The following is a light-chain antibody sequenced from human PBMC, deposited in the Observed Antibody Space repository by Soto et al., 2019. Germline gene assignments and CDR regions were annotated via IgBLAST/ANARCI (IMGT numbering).Light chain of an antibody. CDR2: DAS. CDR3: QQRNSWPSIT. CDR1: QSVSTY. J-gene: IGKJ5*01. Sequence: EIVLTQSPATLALSPGERATLSCRATQSVSTYLAWYQQKPGQAPRLLIYDASSRATGFPARFSGSGSGTDFTLTISSLEPEDFAVYYCQQRNSWPSITFGQGTRLEI. V-gene: IGKV3-11*01.